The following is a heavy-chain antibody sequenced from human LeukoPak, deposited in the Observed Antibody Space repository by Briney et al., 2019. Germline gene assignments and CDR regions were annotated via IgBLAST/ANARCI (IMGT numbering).Heavy chain of an antibody. CDR2: ISSSGSII. V-gene: IGHV3-11*04. Sequence: GGSLRLSCAASGFTFSDYYMSWIRQAPGKGLEWVSYISSSGSIIYYADSVKGRFTIYRDNAKNSLYLQMNSLRAEDTAVYYCASGDSSGYALLPFNYWGQGTLVTVSS. CDR1: GFTFSDYY. J-gene: IGHJ4*02. CDR3: ASGDSSGYALLPFNY. D-gene: IGHD3-22*01.